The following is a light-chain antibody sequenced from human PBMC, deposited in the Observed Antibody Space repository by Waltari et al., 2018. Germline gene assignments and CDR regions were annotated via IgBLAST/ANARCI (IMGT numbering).Light chain of an antibody. CDR3: SSYTSSSTWV. CDR1: SSDVGGYNY. J-gene: IGLJ3*02. Sequence: QSALTQPASVSGSPGQSITISCTGTSSDVGGYNYVSWYQQHPVKAPKLMIYEVSNRPSGVSNRFSGSKSGNTASLTISGLQAEDEADYYCSSYTSSSTWVFGGVTKLTVL. CDR2: EVS. V-gene: IGLV2-14*01.